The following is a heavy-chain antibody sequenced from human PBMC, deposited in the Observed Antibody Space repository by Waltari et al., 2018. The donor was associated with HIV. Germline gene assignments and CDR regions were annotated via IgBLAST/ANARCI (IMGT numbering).Heavy chain of an antibody. V-gene: IGHV4-34*01. D-gene: IGHD3-10*01. CDR1: GGSFSGYY. Sequence: QVRLQQWGAGLLKPSETLSLTCAVYGGSFSGYYWSWIRQPPGKGMEWIGEINHRGSTNYNPCLKSRGTISVDTSKNQFSLMLSSVTAADTAVYYCARGPDPTDYYGSGRHGYFDYWGQGTLVTVSS. CDR3: ARGPDPTDYYGSGRHGYFDY. CDR2: INHRGST. J-gene: IGHJ4*02.